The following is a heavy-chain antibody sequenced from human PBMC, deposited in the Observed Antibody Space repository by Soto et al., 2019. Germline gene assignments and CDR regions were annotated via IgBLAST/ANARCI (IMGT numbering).Heavy chain of an antibody. CDR1: GYTFTSYD. CDR3: ARGSYLGEADAYYYGMDV. J-gene: IGHJ6*02. D-gene: IGHD1-26*01. CDR2: MNPNSGNT. V-gene: IGHV1-8*01. Sequence: ASVKVSCKASGYTFTSYDISWVRQATGQGLEWMGWMNPNSGNTGYAQKFQGRVTMTRNTSISTAYMELSSLRSEDTAVYYCARGSYLGEADAYYYGMDVWGQGTTVTVSS.